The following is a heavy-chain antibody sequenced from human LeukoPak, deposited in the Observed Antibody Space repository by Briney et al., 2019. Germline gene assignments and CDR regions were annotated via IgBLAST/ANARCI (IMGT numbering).Heavy chain of an antibody. Sequence: GGSLRLSCAASGFTFKNAWMSWVRQAPGKGLEWVGRIKSKAHGGTTDYAAPVKDRFTISRDNAKNSLYLQMNSLTAEDTAVYYCARKMKTGDRVGTFDIWGQGTMVTVSS. CDR1: GFTFKNAW. CDR2: IKSKAHGGTT. CDR3: ARKMKTGDRVGTFDI. D-gene: IGHD1-1*01. J-gene: IGHJ3*02. V-gene: IGHV3-15*01.